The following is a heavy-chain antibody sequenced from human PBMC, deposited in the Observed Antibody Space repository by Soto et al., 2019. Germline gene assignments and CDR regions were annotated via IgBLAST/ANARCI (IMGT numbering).Heavy chain of an antibody. J-gene: IGHJ6*02. CDR1: GGSITSGDYY. V-gene: IGHV4-30-4*01. D-gene: IGHD3-10*01. CDR3: ARWSGVGVAGMDV. CDR2: ISYSGST. Sequence: QVQLQESGPRLVKPSQTLSLTCTVSGGSITSGDYYWSWIRQPPGKGLEWVGYISYSGSTDYNPSLQSRITIKMDTSKSKISRQLISVTAADRAVYFCARWSGVGVAGMDVWGQGTTVTVSS.